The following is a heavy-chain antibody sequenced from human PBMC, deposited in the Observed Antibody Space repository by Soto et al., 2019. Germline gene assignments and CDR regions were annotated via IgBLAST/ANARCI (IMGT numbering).Heavy chain of an antibody. Sequence: QITLKESGPTLVKPTQTLTLTCTFSGFSLSARGVGVGWIRQPPGKALEWLTFIYWDDDKRFSASLKSRLTITKDTSNNQVVLTMANMDPVDTGTYYCVHPTPYSSSRIDYWGQGTLVTVSS. CDR3: VHPTPYSSSRIDY. CDR1: GFSLSARGVG. CDR2: IYWDDDK. J-gene: IGHJ4*02. D-gene: IGHD6-6*01. V-gene: IGHV2-5*02.